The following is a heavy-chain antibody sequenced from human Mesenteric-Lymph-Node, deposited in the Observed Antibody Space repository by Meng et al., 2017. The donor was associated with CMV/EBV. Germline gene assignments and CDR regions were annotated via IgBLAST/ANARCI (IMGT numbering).Heavy chain of an antibody. D-gene: IGHD1-7*01. CDR1: GGTFSSYA. Sequence: SVKVSCKASGGTFSSYAISWVRQAPGQGLEWMGGIIPIFDTANYAQKFQGRVTITTDESTSTAYMELSSLRSEDTAVYYCARDSGLELNWFDPWGQGTLVTVSS. V-gene: IGHV1-69*05. CDR3: ARDSGLELNWFDP. CDR2: IIPIFDTA. J-gene: IGHJ5*02.